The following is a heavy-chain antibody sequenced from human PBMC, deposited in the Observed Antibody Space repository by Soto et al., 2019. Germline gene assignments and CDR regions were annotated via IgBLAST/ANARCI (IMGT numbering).Heavy chain of an antibody. CDR3: ARAGGTTVTGLWHFDS. CDR2: IWYDGTQK. J-gene: IGHJ4*02. CDR1: GFTFNTYS. V-gene: IGHV3-33*01. Sequence: RGSLRLSCEASGFTFNTYSMHWVRQPPGKGLEWLAAIWYDGTQKYYADSVKGRFIISRDNSKKTLYLEMNSLRAEDTAVYYCARAGGTTVTGLWHFDSWGQGTLVTVSS. D-gene: IGHD4-17*01.